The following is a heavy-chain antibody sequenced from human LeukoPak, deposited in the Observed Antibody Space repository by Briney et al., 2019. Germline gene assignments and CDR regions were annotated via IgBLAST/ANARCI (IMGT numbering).Heavy chain of an antibody. Sequence: GGSLRLSCAASGLAFSSYWMHWVRQAPGKGLVWVSRINSDGSSTSYADSVKGRFTISRDNAKNTLYLQMNSLRAEDTAVYYCARDLADTLNYYYYYYMDVWGKGTTVTVSS. CDR3: ARDLADTLNYYYYYYMDV. J-gene: IGHJ6*03. V-gene: IGHV3-74*01. CDR1: GLAFSSYW. D-gene: IGHD5-18*01. CDR2: INSDGSST.